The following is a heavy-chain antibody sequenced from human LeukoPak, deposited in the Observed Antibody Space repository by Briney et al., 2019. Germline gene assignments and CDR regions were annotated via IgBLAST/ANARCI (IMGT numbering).Heavy chain of an antibody. V-gene: IGHV1-69*05. J-gene: IGHJ6*02. CDR3: ARDSSSWYESYYYGMDV. CDR2: IIPIFGTA. D-gene: IGHD6-13*01. CDR1: GGTFSSYA. Sequence: ASVKVSCKASGGTFSSYAISWVRQAPGQGLEWMGGIIPIFGTANYAQKLQGRVTMTTDTSTSTAYMELRSLRSDDTAVYYCARDSSSWYESYYYGMDVWGQGTTVTVSS.